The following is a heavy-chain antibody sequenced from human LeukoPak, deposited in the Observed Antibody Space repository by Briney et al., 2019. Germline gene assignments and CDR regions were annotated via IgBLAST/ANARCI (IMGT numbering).Heavy chain of an antibody. Sequence: SVKLSCKASGGTFSSYAISWVRQAPAQGLEWMGRIIPIFGTATYAQKFQGRVTITTDESTSTAYMELSSLRSEDTAVYYCARDRRSYCGGDCYFQYYYYMDVWGKGTTVTVSS. J-gene: IGHJ6*03. CDR1: GGTFSSYA. V-gene: IGHV1-69*05. CDR2: IIPIFGTA. D-gene: IGHD2-21*02. CDR3: ARDRRSYCGGDCYFQYYYYMDV.